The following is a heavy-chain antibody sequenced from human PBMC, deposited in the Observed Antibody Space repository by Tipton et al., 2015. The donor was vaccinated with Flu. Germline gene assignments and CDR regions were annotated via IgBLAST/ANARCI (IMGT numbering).Heavy chain of an antibody. J-gene: IGHJ4*02. CDR3: TREKARIQYYDCVWGSYTREWYFDY. CDR1: GFTFGDYA. Sequence: SLRLSCTASGFTFGDYAMSWVRQAPGKGLEWVGFIRSKAYGGTTEYAASVKGRFTISRDDSKSIAYLQMNSLKTEDTAVYYCTREKARIQYYDCVWGSYTREWYFDYWGQGTLVTVCS. V-gene: IGHV3-49*04. D-gene: IGHD3-16*01. CDR2: IRSKAYGGTT.